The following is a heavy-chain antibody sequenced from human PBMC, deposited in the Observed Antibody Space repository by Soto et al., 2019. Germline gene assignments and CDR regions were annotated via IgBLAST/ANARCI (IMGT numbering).Heavy chain of an antibody. CDR2: ISAYNGNT. V-gene: IGHV1-18*01. CDR3: ARDLGPAGGILYDDL. CDR1: GYTFTSYG. J-gene: IGHJ2*01. Sequence: QVQLVQSGAEVKKPGASVKVSCKASGYTFTSYGISWVRQAPGEGPEWMGGISAYNGNTNYAHMLQARVTMTTDTPSSTAYMELRSLRSDDTAVYCCARDLGPAGGILYDDLWGRGTLVTVSS. D-gene: IGHD2-8*01.